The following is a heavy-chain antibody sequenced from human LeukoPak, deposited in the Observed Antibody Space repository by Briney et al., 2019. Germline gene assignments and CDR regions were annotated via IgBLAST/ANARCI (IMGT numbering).Heavy chain of an antibody. D-gene: IGHD3-22*01. Sequence: SETLSLTCDVSGGSATTTNWWTWVRQPPGKGLEWIGEVRLDGRTNYNPSLRRRLTMSVEMSENHVSLKLTSVPVADTRVFHFAIEGGYFRPLDYSGQGTLVTVSS. CDR2: VRLDGRT. CDR3: AIEGGYFRPLDY. CDR1: GGSATTTNW. J-gene: IGHJ4*02. V-gene: IGHV4-4*02.